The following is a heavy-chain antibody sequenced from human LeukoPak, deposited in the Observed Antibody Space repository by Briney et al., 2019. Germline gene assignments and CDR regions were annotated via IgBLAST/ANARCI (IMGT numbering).Heavy chain of an antibody. V-gene: IGHV4-59*01. J-gene: IGHJ4*02. CDR1: GFTFSNAW. Sequence: AGGSLRLSCAASGFTFSNAWMSWVRQAPGKGLEWIGYMHYSGSTNYNPSLKSRVTISVDTSKNQFSLKLSSVTAADTAVYYCARGRPAAGQNYFDYWGQGTLVTVSS. CDR2: MHYSGST. D-gene: IGHD6-13*01. CDR3: ARGRPAAGQNYFDY.